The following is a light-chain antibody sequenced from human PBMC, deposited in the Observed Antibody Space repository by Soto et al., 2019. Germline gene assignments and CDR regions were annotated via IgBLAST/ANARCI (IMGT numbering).Light chain of an antibody. CDR3: QQYNNWPPWT. V-gene: IGKV3D-15*01. J-gene: IGKJ1*01. CDR2: GAS. CDR1: QSVSTN. Sequence: EIVMTQSPATLSVSPGERATLSCRASQSVSTNFAWYQQKPGQAPRLLIFGASTRATGIPARFSGSGCGTEFTLTISSVQSEDFAVDYCQQYNNWPPWTFGQGPKVEIK.